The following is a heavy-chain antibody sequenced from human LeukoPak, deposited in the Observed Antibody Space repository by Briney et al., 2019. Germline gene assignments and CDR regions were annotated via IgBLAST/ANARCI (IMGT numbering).Heavy chain of an antibody. Sequence: AGGSLRLSCEASGFSFSEYAMNWVRQAPGKGLEYVAIISGSGGSTYYADSVKGRFTISRDNSKNTLYLQMNSLRAEDTAVYYCAKCKGNSGSSETRFDYWGQGTLVTVSS. D-gene: IGHD2/OR15-2a*01. J-gene: IGHJ4*02. CDR1: GFSFSEYA. CDR3: AKCKGNSGSSETRFDY. V-gene: IGHV3-23*01. CDR2: ISGSGGST.